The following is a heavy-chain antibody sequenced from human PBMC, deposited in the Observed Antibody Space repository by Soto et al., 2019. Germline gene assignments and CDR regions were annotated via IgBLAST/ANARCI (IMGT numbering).Heavy chain of an antibody. CDR3: ARAEGYGWPKDY. J-gene: IGHJ4*02. V-gene: IGHV3-30-3*01. D-gene: IGHD5-12*01. CDR2: ISYDGSNK. CDR1: GFTFSSYA. Sequence: GGSLRLSCAASGFTFSSYAMHWVRQAPGKGLEWVAVISYDGSNKYYADSVKGRFTISRDNSKNTLYLQMNSLRAEDTAVYYCARAEGYGWPKDYWGQGTLVTVSS.